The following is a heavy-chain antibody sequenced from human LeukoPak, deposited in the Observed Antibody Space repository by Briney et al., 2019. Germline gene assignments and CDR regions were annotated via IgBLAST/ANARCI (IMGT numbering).Heavy chain of an antibody. Sequence: GGSLRLSCAFSGFTFNSHYVHWVRQAPGQGLLWVSRTTDDATTTYADSVRGRFTISRDIAKKTLYLQMNSLRAEDTAVYYCARGHLYSFDHWGQGALVTVSS. CDR3: ARGHLYSFDH. J-gene: IGHJ4*02. D-gene: IGHD4-11*01. CDR2: TTDDATTT. V-gene: IGHV3-74*01. CDR1: GFTFNSHY.